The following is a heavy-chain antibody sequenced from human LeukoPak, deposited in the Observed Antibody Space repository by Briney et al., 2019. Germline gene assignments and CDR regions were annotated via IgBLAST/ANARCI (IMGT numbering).Heavy chain of an antibody. CDR2: ISSRSSFI. Sequence: GGSLRLSCSASGFSFSSDNMNWIRKAPGRELEWVSSISSRSSFIYYAGSVKGRFTISRDDAKNSLYLQMNSLRAEDTAVYYCARSTRGKLTTDTWGQGTLVTVSS. J-gene: IGHJ5*02. CDR1: GFSFSSDN. CDR3: ARSTRGKLTTDT. D-gene: IGHD3-3*01. V-gene: IGHV3-21*06.